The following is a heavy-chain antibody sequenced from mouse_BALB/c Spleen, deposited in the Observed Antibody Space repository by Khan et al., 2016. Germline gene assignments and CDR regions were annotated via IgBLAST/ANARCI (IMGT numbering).Heavy chain of an antibody. J-gene: IGHJ3*01. V-gene: IGHV3-2*02. D-gene: IGHD1-1*01. CDR2: ISYSGST. CDR1: GYSITSDYA. Sequence: EVQLQESGPGLVKPSQSLSLTCTVTGYSITSDYAWNWIRQFPGNKLEWMGYISYSGSTSYNPSLKSRISITRDTSKNPFFLQLNSVTTEDTATDYCGTTVVAPRFAYWGQGTLVTVSA. CDR3: GTTVVAPRFAY.